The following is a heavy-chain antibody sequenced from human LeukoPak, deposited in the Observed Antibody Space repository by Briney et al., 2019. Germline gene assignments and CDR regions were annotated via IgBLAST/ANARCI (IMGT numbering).Heavy chain of an antibody. CDR1: EFTFSSYA. CDR2: ISGSGGST. D-gene: IGHD6-13*01. CDR3: AKVDGYSSSWYRTLDY. Sequence: PGGSLRLSCAASEFTFSSYAMSWVRQAPGKGLEWVSAISGSGGSTYYADSVKGRFTISRDNSKNTLYLQMNSLRAEDTAVYYCAKVDGYSSSWYRTLDYWGQGTLVTVSS. V-gene: IGHV3-23*01. J-gene: IGHJ4*02.